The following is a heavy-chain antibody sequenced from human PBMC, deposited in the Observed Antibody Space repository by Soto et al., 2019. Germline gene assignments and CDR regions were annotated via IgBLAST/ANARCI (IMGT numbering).Heavy chain of an antibody. V-gene: IGHV4-30-4*01. Sequence: PSETLSLTCTVSGGSISIGDYYWSWIRQPPGKGLEWIGYIYYSGSTYYNPSLKSRVTISVDTSKNQFSLKLSSVTAADTAVYYCARVGYCSSTSCFGYYYGMDVWGQGTTVTVSS. CDR1: GGSISIGDYY. CDR3: ARVGYCSSTSCFGYYYGMDV. J-gene: IGHJ6*02. CDR2: IYYSGST. D-gene: IGHD2-2*01.